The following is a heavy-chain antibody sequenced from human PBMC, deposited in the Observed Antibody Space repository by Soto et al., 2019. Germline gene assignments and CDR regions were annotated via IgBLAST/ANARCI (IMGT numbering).Heavy chain of an antibody. CDR1: GFTFSSYG. D-gene: IGHD2-15*01. J-gene: IGHJ6*02. Sequence: GGSLRLSCAASGFTFSSYGMHWVRQAPGKGLEWVAVISYDGSNKYYADSVKGRFTISRDNSKNTLYLQMNSLRAEDTAVYYCAEGPQSSRIVVVVAATRKPSGFGMDVWGQGTTVTVSS. CDR2: ISYDGSNK. V-gene: IGHV3-30*18. CDR3: AEGPQSSRIVVVVAATRKPSGFGMDV.